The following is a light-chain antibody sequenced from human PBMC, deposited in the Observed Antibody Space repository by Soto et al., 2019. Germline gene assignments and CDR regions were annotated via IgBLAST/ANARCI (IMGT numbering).Light chain of an antibody. CDR2: DVS. CDR3: CSYAGSDTRYV. J-gene: IGLJ1*01. Sequence: QSALTQPRSVSGSPGQSVTISCTGTSTDVGGYNYVSWYQQHPGKVPKLMLYDVSKRPSGVPDRFSGSKSGNTASLTISGLQAEDEADYYCCSYAGSDTRYVFGSGTKVTVL. V-gene: IGLV2-11*01. CDR1: STDVGGYNY.